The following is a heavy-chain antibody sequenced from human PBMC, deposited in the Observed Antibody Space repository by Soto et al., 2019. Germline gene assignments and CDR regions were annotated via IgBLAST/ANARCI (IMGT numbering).Heavy chain of an antibody. D-gene: IGHD6-19*01. CDR1: GGSISSYY. CDR2: IYYSGST. CDR3: ARDRDSSGWYNWFDP. J-gene: IGHJ5*02. Sequence: SETLSLTCTVSGGSISSYYWSWIRQPPGKGLEWIGYIYYSGSTNYNPSLKSRVTISVDTSKNQFSLKLSSVTAADTAVYYCARDRDSSGWYNWFDPWGQGTLVTVSS. V-gene: IGHV4-59*01.